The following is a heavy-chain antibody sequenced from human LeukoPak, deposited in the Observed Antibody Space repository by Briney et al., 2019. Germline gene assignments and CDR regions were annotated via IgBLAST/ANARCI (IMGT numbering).Heavy chain of an antibody. CDR2: VDHTVST. CDR3: ARGRVSSSTWYSTYYYYFYMDV. CDR1: DDSITMYY. J-gene: IGHJ6*03. Sequence: TSETLSLTCSVSDDSITMYYWTWIRQPPGKGLEWIGYVDHTVSTNFNPSLNGRVSISRDTTKNLFSLRLRSVTAADTAVYFCARGRVSSSTWYSTYYYYFYMDVWGKGTTVTVSS. D-gene: IGHD1-1*01. V-gene: IGHV4-59*01.